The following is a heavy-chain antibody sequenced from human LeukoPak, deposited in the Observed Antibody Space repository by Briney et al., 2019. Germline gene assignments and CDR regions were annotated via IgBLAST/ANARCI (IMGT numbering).Heavy chain of an antibody. V-gene: IGHV4-61*02. D-gene: IGHD2-2*02. Sequence: PSETLSLTCTVSGGSLSSGGYYWTWIRQPAGKGLEWLGRIYTSGSTNYNPSLKSRVTMSVDTSKNQFSLKLSSVTAADTAVYYCARVPLRVVPAAIVGYFDLWGRGTLVTVSS. J-gene: IGHJ2*01. CDR1: GGSLSSGGYY. CDR2: IYTSGST. CDR3: ARVPLRVVPAAIVGYFDL.